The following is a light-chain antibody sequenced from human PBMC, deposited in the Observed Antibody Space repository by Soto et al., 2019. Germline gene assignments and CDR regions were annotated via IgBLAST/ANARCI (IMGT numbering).Light chain of an antibody. CDR2: DAS. J-gene: IGKJ3*01. Sequence: EIVLTQFPATLSLSPGERATLSCRASQSVTSYLAWYQQKPGQAPRLLIYDASNSATGIPARFSGSGSGTDFPRANSRLEPEDFEVYSCQQRSNWAGTCGPGIKVDIK. V-gene: IGKV3-11*01. CDR3: QQRSNWAGT. CDR1: QSVTSY.